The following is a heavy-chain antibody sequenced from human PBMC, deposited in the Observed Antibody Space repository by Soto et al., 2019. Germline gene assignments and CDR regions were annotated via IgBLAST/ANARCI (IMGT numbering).Heavy chain of an antibody. CDR1: GFTFSSYW. D-gene: IGHD3-3*01. J-gene: IGHJ4*02. V-gene: IGHV3-7*01. CDR3: ARVKDDCWSGYSVDS. Sequence: EVQLVESGGGLVQPGGSLRLSCAASGFTFSSYWMTWVRQAPGKGLEWVASIDQDGSEKYSVDSVKGRFTISRDNAKNSLYLQVNSLRAGDTAVYYCARVKDDCWSGYSVDSWGPGTVVTVSS. CDR2: IDQDGSEK.